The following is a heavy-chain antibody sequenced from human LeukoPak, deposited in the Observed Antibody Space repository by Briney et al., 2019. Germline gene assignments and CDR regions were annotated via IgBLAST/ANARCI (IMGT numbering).Heavy chain of an antibody. J-gene: IGHJ4*02. CDR2: ISSSSSYI. Sequence: GGSLRLSCAASGFTFSSYEMNWVRQAPGKGLEWVSSISSSSSYIYYADSVKGRFTISRDNSKNTLYLQMNSLRAEDTAVYYCAKDADGVLCSGGSCPISEKYYFDYWGQGTLVTVSS. V-gene: IGHV3-21*01. CDR3: AKDADGVLCSGGSCPISEKYYFDY. CDR1: GFTFSSYE. D-gene: IGHD2-15*01.